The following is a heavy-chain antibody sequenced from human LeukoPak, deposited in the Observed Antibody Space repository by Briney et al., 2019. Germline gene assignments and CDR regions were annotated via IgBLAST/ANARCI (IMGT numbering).Heavy chain of an antibody. CDR3: AKTIGGAIDY. CDR1: GFTFSSYG. J-gene: IGHJ4*02. D-gene: IGHD3-16*01. V-gene: IGHV3-30*18. Sequence: AGSLRLSCAASGFTFSSYGMHWVRQAPGKGLEWVAVISYDGSNKYYADSVKGRFTISRDNSKNTLYLQMNSLRAEDTAVYYCAKTIGGAIDYWGQGTLVTVSS. CDR2: ISYDGSNK.